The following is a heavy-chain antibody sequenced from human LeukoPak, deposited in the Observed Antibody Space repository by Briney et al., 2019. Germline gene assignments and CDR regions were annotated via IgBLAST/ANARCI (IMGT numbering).Heavy chain of an antibody. D-gene: IGHD2-21*02. CDR2: INHSGST. J-gene: IGHJ5*02. CDR3: ASPAYCGGDCYSYWFDP. V-gene: IGHV4-39*07. Sequence: SETLSLTCTVSGGSVSSGSYYWSWIRQPPGKGLEWIGEINHSGSTNYNPSLKSRVTISVDTSKNQFSLKLSSVTAADTAVYYCASPAYCGGDCYSYWFDPWGQGTLVTVSS. CDR1: GGSVSSGSYY.